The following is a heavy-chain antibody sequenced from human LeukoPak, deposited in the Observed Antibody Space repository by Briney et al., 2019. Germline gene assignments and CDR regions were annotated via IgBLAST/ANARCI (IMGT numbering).Heavy chain of an antibody. Sequence: GGSLRLSCTASGLTFSNYAMHWVRQAPGKGLEYVSAISSNGGTTYYANSVKGRFTISRDNSKNTLYLQMNSLRAEDTAVYYCARDISSSWYRSDAFDIWGQGTMVTVSS. CDR2: ISSNGGTT. J-gene: IGHJ3*02. CDR3: ARDISSSWYRSDAFDI. D-gene: IGHD6-13*01. CDR1: GLTFSNYA. V-gene: IGHV3-64*01.